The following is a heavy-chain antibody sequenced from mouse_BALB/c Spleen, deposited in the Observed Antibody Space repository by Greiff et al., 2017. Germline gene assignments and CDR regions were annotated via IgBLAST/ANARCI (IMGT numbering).Heavy chain of an antibody. Sequence: VQLQQSGPGLVQPSQSLSITCTVSGFSLTSYGVHWVRQSPGKGLEWLGVIWSGGSTDYNAAFISRLSISKDNSKSQVFFKMNSLQANDTAIYYCARMSRYSYYYAMDYWGQGTSVTVSS. CDR1: GFSLTSYG. V-gene: IGHV2-2*02. J-gene: IGHJ4*01. CDR3: ARMSRYSYYYAMDY. CDR2: IWSGGST. D-gene: IGHD2-14*01.